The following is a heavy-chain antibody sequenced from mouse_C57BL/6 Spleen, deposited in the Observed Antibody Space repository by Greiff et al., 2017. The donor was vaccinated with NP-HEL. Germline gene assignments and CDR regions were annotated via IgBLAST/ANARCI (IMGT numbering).Heavy chain of an antibody. V-gene: IGHV1-22*01. D-gene: IGHD1-1*01. CDR3: AFYYYGNYFDY. CDR1: GYTFTDYN. CDR2: INPNNGGT. J-gene: IGHJ2*01. Sequence: EVKLMESGPELVKPGASVKMSCKASGYTFTDYNMHWVKQSHGKSLEWIGYINPNNGGTSYNQKFKGKATLTVNKSSSTAYMELRSLTSEDSAVYYCAFYYYGNYFDYWGQGTTLTVSS.